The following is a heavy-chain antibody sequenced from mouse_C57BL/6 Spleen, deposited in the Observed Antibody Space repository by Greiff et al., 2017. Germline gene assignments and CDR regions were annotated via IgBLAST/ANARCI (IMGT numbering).Heavy chain of an antibody. CDR3: AREGLWLRRCDY. CDR2: INPNNGGT. V-gene: IGHV1-22*01. J-gene: IGHJ2*01. D-gene: IGHD2-2*01. CDR1: GYTFTDYN. Sequence: VQLQQSGPELVKPGASVKMSCKASGYTFTDYNMHWVKQSHGKSLEWIGYINPNNGGTSYNQKFKGKATLTVNRSSSTAYMELRSLTSEDSAVYYCAREGLWLRRCDYWGQGTTLTVSS.